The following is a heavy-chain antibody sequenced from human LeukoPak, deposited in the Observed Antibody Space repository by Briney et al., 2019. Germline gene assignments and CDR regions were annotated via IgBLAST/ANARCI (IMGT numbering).Heavy chain of an antibody. Sequence: GGSVRLSCAASGFTFSSYEMNWVRQAPGKGLEWVSYISSSESTIYYADSVKGRLTISRDNAKNSLYLEMNSLRAEDTAVYYCARDRVAFEYTYGPSDYWGQGTLVTVSS. CDR2: ISSSESTI. J-gene: IGHJ4*01. CDR3: ARDRVAFEYTYGPSDY. V-gene: IGHV3-48*03. CDR1: GFTFSSYE. D-gene: IGHD5-18*01.